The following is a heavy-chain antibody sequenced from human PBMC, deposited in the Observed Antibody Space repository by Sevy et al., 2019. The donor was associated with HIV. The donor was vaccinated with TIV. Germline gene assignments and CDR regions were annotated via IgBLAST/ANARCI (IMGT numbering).Heavy chain of an antibody. CDR2: ISDSGGST. Sequence: GGSLRLSCAASGFTFSSYAMSWVRQAPGKGLEWVSGISDSGGSTYYADSVKGRFTISRDNSKNTLYLQMNSLRAEDTAVYYCAKDTCSSTSCYYQDAFDICGQGTMVTVSS. CDR3: AKDTCSSTSCYYQDAFDI. D-gene: IGHD2-2*01. J-gene: IGHJ3*02. CDR1: GFTFSSYA. V-gene: IGHV3-23*01.